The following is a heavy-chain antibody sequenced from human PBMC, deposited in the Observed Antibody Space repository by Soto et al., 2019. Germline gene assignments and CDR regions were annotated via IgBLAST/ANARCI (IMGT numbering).Heavy chain of an antibody. CDR1: GFTFSNHG. D-gene: IGHD3-22*01. CDR2: VWYAGSNK. Sequence: QVQLVESGGGVVQPGRSLRLSCAASGFTFSNHGMHWVRQAPGKGLEWVAGVWYAGSNKYYADSVKGRFTISRDNSNTTLYQQMNSLRAEDTAVYYCAEDAVSRGYYHFDYLGEGTLLTDSS. J-gene: IGHJ4*02. CDR3: AEDAVSRGYYHFDY. V-gene: IGHV3-33*06.